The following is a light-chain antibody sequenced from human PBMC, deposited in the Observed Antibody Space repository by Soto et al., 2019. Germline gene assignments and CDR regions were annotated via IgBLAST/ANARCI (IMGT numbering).Light chain of an antibody. V-gene: IGKV1-5*03. CDR2: KAS. CDR1: QSISSW. Sequence: EILMTQSPATLPASVGDRVTITCRASQSISSWLAWYQQKPGKAPKLLIYKASSLESGVPSRFSGSGSGTEFTLTISSLQPDDFATYYCQQYNSYSRTFGQGTKVEIK. CDR3: QQYNSYSRT. J-gene: IGKJ1*01.